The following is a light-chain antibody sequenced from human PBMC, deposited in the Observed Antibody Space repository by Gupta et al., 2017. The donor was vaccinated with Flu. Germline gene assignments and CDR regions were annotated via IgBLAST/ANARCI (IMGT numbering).Light chain of an antibody. J-gene: IGLJ3*02. CDR1: NSNIGGNT. Sequence: QPVLTQPPSASAAPAERVTSSCSGSNSNIGGNTVTWFQQHPGTAPKLLIYSDGRRPSGVPDRFSGSKSGTSASLTISGLQAEDETDYYCAAWDVGLNGVVFGGGTRLTVL. CDR3: AAWDVGLNGVV. CDR2: SDG. V-gene: IGLV1-44*01.